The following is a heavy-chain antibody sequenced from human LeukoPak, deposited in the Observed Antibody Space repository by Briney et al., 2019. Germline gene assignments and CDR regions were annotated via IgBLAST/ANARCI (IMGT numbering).Heavy chain of an antibody. D-gene: IGHD6-13*01. CDR1: GFPFSSYG. CDR3: ANLIAAAGTDY. V-gene: IGHV3-30*02. CDR2: ILYDGSNK. J-gene: IGHJ4*02. Sequence: GSLRLSCAASGFPFSSYGMHWVRPATGKGLEWVAFILYDGSNKYYADSVKGRFTISRDNSKNTLYLQMNSLRAEDTAVYYCANLIAAAGTDYWGQGTLVTVSS.